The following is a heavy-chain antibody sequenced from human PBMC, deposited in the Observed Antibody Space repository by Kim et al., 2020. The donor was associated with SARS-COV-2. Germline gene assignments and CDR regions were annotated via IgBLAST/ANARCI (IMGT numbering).Heavy chain of an antibody. Sequence: PNSGGTTYAQKFQGRVTMTRHTSISTAYMELSRLRSDDTAVYYCARGIDYWGQGTLVTVSS. V-gene: IGHV1-2*02. D-gene: IGHD6-13*01. CDR2: PNSGGT. CDR3: ARGIDY. J-gene: IGHJ4*02.